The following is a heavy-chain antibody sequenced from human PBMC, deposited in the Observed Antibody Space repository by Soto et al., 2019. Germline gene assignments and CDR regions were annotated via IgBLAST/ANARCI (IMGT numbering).Heavy chain of an antibody. J-gene: IGHJ4*02. CDR1: GGTFSSYT. Sequence: QVQLVQSGAEVKKPGSSVKVSCKASGGTFSSYTISWVRQAPGQGLEWMGRIIPILGIANYAQKFQGRVTITAVKSTSTAYMELSRLRSEDTAVYYCASRPTYYDSLTGYCIWGQGTLVTVSS. CDR3: ASRPTYYDSLTGYCI. V-gene: IGHV1-69*02. D-gene: IGHD3-9*01. CDR2: IIPILGIA.